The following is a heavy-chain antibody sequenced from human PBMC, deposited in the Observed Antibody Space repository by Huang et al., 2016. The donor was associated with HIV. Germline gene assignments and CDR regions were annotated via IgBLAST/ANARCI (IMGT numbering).Heavy chain of an antibody. CDR1: GFNFNNYD. Sequence: QVQLVQSGAEVKKPGASVKVSCKASGFNFNNYDFNWVRQASGQGLEWMGGMKPKSGSTGDAQKFQGRVTITRSTSITTAYMELRSRRSEDTAVYYCARARGFLYDSTGYYSRYYFDSWGQGTLVTISS. J-gene: IGHJ4*02. V-gene: IGHV1-8*03. D-gene: IGHD3-22*01. CDR2: MKPKSGST. CDR3: ARARGFLYDSTGYYSRYYFDS.